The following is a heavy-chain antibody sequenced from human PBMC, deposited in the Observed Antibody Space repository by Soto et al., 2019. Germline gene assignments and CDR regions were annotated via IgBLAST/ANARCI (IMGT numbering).Heavy chain of an antibody. CDR3: ARFTVTTTNFDY. J-gene: IGHJ4*02. D-gene: IGHD4-17*01. V-gene: IGHV4-30-4*01. CDR2: IYYSGST. CDR1: GGSISSGDYY. Sequence: SETLSLTCTVSGGSISSGDYYWSWIRQPPGKGLEWIGYIYYSGSTYYNPSLKSRVTISVDTSKNQFSLKLSSVTAADTAVYYCARFTVTTTNFDYWGQGTLVTVSS.